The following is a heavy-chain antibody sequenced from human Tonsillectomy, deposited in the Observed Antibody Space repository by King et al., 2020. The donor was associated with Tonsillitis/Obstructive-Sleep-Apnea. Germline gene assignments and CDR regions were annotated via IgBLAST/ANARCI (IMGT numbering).Heavy chain of an antibody. Sequence: VQLVESGGGLVQPGGSLRLSCAASGFTFSSYAMHWVRQAPGKGLEYGSAISSNGGSTYYANSVKGRFTISRDNSKNTLYLQMGSLRAEDMAVYYCARDLSSTSRYHWFDPWGQGTLVTVSS. V-gene: IGHV3-64*01. CDR2: ISSNGGST. CDR3: ARDLSSTSRYHWFDP. D-gene: IGHD2-2*01. CDR1: GFTFSSYA. J-gene: IGHJ5*02.